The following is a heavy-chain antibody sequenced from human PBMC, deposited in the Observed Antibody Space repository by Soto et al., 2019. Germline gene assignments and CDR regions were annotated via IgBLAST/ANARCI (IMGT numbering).Heavy chain of an antibody. CDR1: GFTFSNAW. CDR2: ILNKATGGTT. Sequence: GGSLRLSCAAYGFTFSNAWMSWVRQAPGKGPEWVGRILNKATGGTTDYIAPVKGRFSISRDDSKNTLYLQMDSLKTEDTAVYYCATASTGFARYFDLWGRGTLVTVSS. J-gene: IGHJ2*01. V-gene: IGHV3-15*01. CDR3: ATASTGFARYFDL. D-gene: IGHD2-8*02.